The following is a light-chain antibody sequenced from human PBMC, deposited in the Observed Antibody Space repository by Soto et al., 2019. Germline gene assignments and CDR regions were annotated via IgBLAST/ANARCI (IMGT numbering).Light chain of an antibody. V-gene: IGLV1-51*02. CDR1: SFNIGNNN. Sequence: QSVLTQPPSLSAAPGQKVTISCSGSSFNIGNNNVSWYQQFPGTAPKLLIYERDKRPSGIPDRFSGSKSGTSATLGITGLQTGDEADYFCGTWDSSLSAVVFGGGTKLTVL. CDR3: GTWDSSLSAVV. CDR2: ERD. J-gene: IGLJ2*01.